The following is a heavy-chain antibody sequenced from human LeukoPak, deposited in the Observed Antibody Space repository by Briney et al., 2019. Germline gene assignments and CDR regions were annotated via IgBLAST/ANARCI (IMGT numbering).Heavy chain of an antibody. Sequence: PSETLSLTCGVSDYSISSDYYWGWIRQPPGKGLEWIGSIYHSGTAYYNPSLNSRVTISVDTSKNQFSLKLNSVTAADTAVYYCARVWGYTYGYFDYWGQGTLVTVSP. D-gene: IGHD5-18*01. CDR1: DYSISSDYY. CDR3: ARVWGYTYGYFDY. J-gene: IGHJ4*02. CDR2: IYHSGTA. V-gene: IGHV4-38-2*01.